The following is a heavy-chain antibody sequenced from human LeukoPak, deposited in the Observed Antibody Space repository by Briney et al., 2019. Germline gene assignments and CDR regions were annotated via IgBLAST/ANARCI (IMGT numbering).Heavy chain of an antibody. V-gene: IGHV1-69*05. J-gene: IGHJ6*03. CDR3: AKSARSWYYYYMDV. Sequence: ASVKVSCKASGGTFSSYAISWVRQAPGQGLEWMGGIIPIFGTANYAQKFQGRVTITTDESTSTAYTELSSLRSEDTAVYYCAKSARSWYYYYMDVWGKGTTVTVSS. CDR1: GGTFSSYA. CDR2: IIPIFGTA.